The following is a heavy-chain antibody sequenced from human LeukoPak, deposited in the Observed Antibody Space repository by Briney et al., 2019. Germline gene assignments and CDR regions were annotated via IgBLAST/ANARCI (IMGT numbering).Heavy chain of an antibody. CDR3: ARVSTGYDSSGYDPYCFDY. V-gene: IGHV1-2*02. J-gene: IGHJ4*02. CDR2: INPNSGGT. CDR1: GYTFTGYY. D-gene: IGHD3-22*01. Sequence: ASVKVSCKASGYTFTGYYMHWVRQAPGQGLEWMGWINPNSGGTNYAQKFQGRVTITADKSTSTAYMELSSLRSEDTAVYYCARVSTGYDSSGYDPYCFDYWGQGTLVTVSS.